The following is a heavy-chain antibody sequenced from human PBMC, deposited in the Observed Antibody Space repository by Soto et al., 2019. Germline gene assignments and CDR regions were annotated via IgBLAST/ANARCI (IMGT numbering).Heavy chain of an antibody. CDR1: GGSISSYY. Sequence: SETLSLTCTVSGGSISSYYWSWIRQPPGKGLEWIGYIYYSGSTNYNPSLKSRVTISVDTSKNQFSLKLSSVTAADTAVYYCARDSNSSGYYYSWGQGTLVTVSS. D-gene: IGHD3-22*01. CDR2: IYYSGST. J-gene: IGHJ4*02. V-gene: IGHV4-59*01. CDR3: ARDSNSSGYYYS.